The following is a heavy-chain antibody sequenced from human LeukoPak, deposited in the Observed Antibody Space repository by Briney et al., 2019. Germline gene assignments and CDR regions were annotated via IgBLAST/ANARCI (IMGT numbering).Heavy chain of an antibody. J-gene: IGHJ6*03. V-gene: IGHV3-74*01. CDR1: GFTFSSYW. D-gene: IGHD3-10*01. Sequence: PGGSLRLSCAASGFTFSSYWMHWVRQAPGKGLVWVSRINSDGNSTSYADSVKGRFTISRDNAKNTLYLQMNSLRAEDTAVYYCAREYPLLWFGELLSYYYHYYMDVWGKGTTVTISS. CDR2: INSDGNST. CDR3: AREYPLLWFGELLSYYYHYYMDV.